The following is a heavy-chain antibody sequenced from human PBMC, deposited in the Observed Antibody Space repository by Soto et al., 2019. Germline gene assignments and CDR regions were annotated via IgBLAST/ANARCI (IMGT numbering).Heavy chain of an antibody. D-gene: IGHD1-1*01. Sequence: PGGSLRLSCAASGFTFSSYGMHWVRQAPGKGLEWVAVIWYDGSNKYYADSVKGRFTISRDNSKNTLYLQMNSLRAEDTAVYYCARERTAPTNYYYYGMDVWGQGTTVTVSS. CDR2: IWYDGSNK. CDR1: GFTFSSYG. J-gene: IGHJ6*02. CDR3: ARERTAPTNYYYYGMDV. V-gene: IGHV3-33*01.